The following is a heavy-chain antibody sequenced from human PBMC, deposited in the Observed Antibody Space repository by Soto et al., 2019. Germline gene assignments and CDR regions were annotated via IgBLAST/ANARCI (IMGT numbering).Heavy chain of an antibody. CDR2: IYYSGRT. CDR1: GDSISSGSYY. CDR3: TRGYCNNGICYYDAFDI. Sequence: SETLPLTCTVSGDSISSGSYYWSWIRQHPGKGLEWIGYIYYSGRTYFNPSLRSRVTISVDTSENHFSLKLSSVTAADTAVYYCTRGYCNNGICYYDAFDIWGQGTMVTVS. D-gene: IGHD2-8*01. J-gene: IGHJ3*02. V-gene: IGHV4-31*03.